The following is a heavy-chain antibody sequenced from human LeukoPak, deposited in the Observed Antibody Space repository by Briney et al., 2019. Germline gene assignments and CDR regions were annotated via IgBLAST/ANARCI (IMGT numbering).Heavy chain of an antibody. CDR1: GYTFTGYY. CDR3: ARDTNYYGSGSYGY. D-gene: IGHD3-10*01. J-gene: IGHJ4*02. Sequence: ASVKVSCKASGYTFTGYYMHWVRQAPGQGLEWMGWINPNSGGTNYAQKFQGRVTMTRDTSISTAYMELSRLRSDDTAVYYCARDTNYYGSGSYGYWGQGTLVTVSS. CDR2: INPNSGGT. V-gene: IGHV1-2*02.